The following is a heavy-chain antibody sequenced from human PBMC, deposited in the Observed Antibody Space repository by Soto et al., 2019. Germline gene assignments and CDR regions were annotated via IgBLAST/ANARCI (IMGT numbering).Heavy chain of an antibody. CDR2: ISPYNDDT. J-gene: IGHJ6*02. CDR1: GYTFTTYG. CDR3: AREGQAPYYYYGMDV. V-gene: IGHV1-18*01. Sequence: ASVKVSCKASGYTFTTYGISWMRQAPGLGLEWMGWISPYNDDTVYAQNLQGRVTMTTDTSTSTAHMELRSLRSDDTAVYYCAREGQAPYYYYGMDVWGQGTTVTSP.